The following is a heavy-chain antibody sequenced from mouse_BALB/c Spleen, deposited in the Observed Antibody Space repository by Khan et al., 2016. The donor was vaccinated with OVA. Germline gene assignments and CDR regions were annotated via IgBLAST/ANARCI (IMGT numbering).Heavy chain of an antibody. CDR2: IIPSTGYT. CDR1: GYTFSTYW. Sequence: QVQLKQSGAELAKPGASVKMSCKASGYTFSTYWIHWVKQRPGQGLVWIGYIIPSTGYTYYNQTFNDKATLTTDKSSSTAYMQLSSLTSEDSAVYYCAKDRIDYWGEGTTLTVSS. V-gene: IGHV1-7*01. CDR3: AKDRIDY. J-gene: IGHJ2*01.